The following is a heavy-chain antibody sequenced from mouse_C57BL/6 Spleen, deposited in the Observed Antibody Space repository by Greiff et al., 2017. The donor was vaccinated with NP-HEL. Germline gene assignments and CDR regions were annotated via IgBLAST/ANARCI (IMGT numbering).Heavy chain of an antibody. CDR1: GYAFSSYW. D-gene: IGHD1-1*01. J-gene: IGHJ4*01. CDR2: IYPGDGDT. CDR3: AREWTTVVERGNYAMDY. V-gene: IGHV1-80*01. Sequence: QVQLKESGAELVKPGASVKISCKASGYAFSSYWMNWVKQRPGKGLEWIGQIYPGDGDTNYNGKFKGKATLTADKSSSTAYMQLSSLTSEDSAVYFCAREWTTVVERGNYAMDYWGQGTSVTVSS.